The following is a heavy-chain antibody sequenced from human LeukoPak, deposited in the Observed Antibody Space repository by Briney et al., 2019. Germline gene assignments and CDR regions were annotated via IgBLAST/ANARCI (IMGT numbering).Heavy chain of an antibody. D-gene: IGHD4-23*01. Sequence: GGSLRLSCAASGFTFDDYAMHWVRQVPGKGLEWVSGISWNSGSLGYADSVRGRFTISRDNAKNSLYLQMNSLRAEDTALYYCAKDIESATVVTPDAFDIWGQGTMVTVSS. CDR2: ISWNSGSL. CDR3: AKDIESATVVTPDAFDI. V-gene: IGHV3-9*01. CDR1: GFTFDDYA. J-gene: IGHJ3*02.